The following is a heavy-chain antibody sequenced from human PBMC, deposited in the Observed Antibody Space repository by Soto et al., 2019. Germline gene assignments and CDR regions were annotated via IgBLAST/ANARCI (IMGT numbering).Heavy chain of an antibody. V-gene: IGHV3-30-3*01. D-gene: IGHD5-12*01. Sequence: GGSLRLSCAASGFTFSSYAMHWVRQAPGKGLEWVAVISYDGSNKYYADSVKGRFTISRDNSKNTLYLQMNSLRAEDTAVYYCARLIVSGYDLLVNAPRGHFDYWGQGTLVTVSS. CDR3: ARLIVSGYDLLVNAPRGHFDY. CDR1: GFTFSSYA. J-gene: IGHJ4*02. CDR2: ISYDGSNK.